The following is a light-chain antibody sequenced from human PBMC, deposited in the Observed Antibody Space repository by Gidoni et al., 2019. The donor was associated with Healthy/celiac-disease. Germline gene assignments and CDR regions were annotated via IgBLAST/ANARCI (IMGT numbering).Light chain of an antibody. Sequence: EIVLTQSPATLSLSPGERATLSCRASQSVSSYLAWYQQKPGQAPRLLIYDASNRATGIPARFSGSGSGTDFTLTISSLEPEEFAVYYCQQRSNWLTFGGXTKVEIK. CDR2: DAS. J-gene: IGKJ4*01. CDR3: QQRSNWLT. CDR1: QSVSSY. V-gene: IGKV3-11*01.